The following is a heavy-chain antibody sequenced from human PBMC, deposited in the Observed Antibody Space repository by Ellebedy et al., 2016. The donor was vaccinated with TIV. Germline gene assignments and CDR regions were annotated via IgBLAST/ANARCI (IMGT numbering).Heavy chain of an antibody. J-gene: IGHJ5*02. CDR3: ARDKYDSSAQGEWFDP. CDR2: INPNSGGT. CDR1: GYTFTGYY. Sequence: AASVKVSCKASGYTFTGYYMHWVRQAPGQGLEWMGWINPNSGGTNYAQKFQGRVTMTRDTSISTAYMELSRLRSDDTAVYYCARDKYDSSAQGEWFDPWGQGTLVTVSS. V-gene: IGHV1-2*02. D-gene: IGHD3-22*01.